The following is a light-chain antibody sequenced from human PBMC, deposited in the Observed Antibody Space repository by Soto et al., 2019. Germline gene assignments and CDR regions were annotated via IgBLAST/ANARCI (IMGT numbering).Light chain of an antibody. Sequence: EIVMTQSPATLAVSPGDTVTLSCRASQTLSDNLAWYQQKPGQAPRLLIFRASTRATGVPARFSARGSGTEFTLTISGLESEDFAAYYCQQLNSYPLTFGGGTKVEIK. CDR3: QQLNSYPLT. CDR1: QTLSDN. CDR2: RAS. V-gene: IGKV3-15*01. J-gene: IGKJ4*01.